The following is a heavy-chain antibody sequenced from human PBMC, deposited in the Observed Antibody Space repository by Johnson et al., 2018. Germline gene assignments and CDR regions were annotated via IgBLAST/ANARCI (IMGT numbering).Heavy chain of an antibody. D-gene: IGHD1-26*01. CDR1: GFTFSSYG. V-gene: IGHV3-30*03. Sequence: QVQLVESGGGVVQPGRSLRLSCAASGFTFSSYGMHWVRQAPGKGLEWVAVISYDGSNKYYADSVTGRFTISRDNSKNTLYLQMNSLRAEDTAVYFGATDPGGGATGAFDIWGQGTMVTVSS. CDR2: ISYDGSNK. J-gene: IGHJ3*02. CDR3: ATDPGGGATGAFDI.